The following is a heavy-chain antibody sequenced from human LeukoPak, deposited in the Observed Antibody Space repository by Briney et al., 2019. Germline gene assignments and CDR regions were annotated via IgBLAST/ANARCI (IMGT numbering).Heavy chain of an antibody. CDR3: ARDPSSEYYYDSSGYFDY. CDR2: ISSSSSYI. CDR1: GFTFSSYS. V-gene: IGHV3-21*01. D-gene: IGHD3-22*01. J-gene: IGHJ4*02. Sequence: GESLKISCAASGFTFSSYSMNWVRQAPGKGLEWVSSISSSSSYIYYADSVKGRFTISRDNAKNSLYLQMNSLRAEDTAVYYCARDPSSEYYYDSSGYFDYWGQGTLVTVSS.